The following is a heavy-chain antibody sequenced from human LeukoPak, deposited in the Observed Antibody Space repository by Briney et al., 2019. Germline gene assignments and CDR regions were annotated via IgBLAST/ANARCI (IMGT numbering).Heavy chain of an antibody. Sequence: GESLKISCKGSGYSFTSYWIAWVRQMPGKGLEWMGIIYPGDSDTRYSPSFQGQVTISADKSISTAYLQWSSLKASDTAMYYCARLRTTRRYFDWLLFYRRGNWFDPRGQGTLVTVSS. CDR3: ARLRTTRRYFDWLLFYRRGNWFDP. D-gene: IGHD3-9*01. CDR1: GYSFTSYW. J-gene: IGHJ5*02. V-gene: IGHV5-51*01. CDR2: IYPGDSDT.